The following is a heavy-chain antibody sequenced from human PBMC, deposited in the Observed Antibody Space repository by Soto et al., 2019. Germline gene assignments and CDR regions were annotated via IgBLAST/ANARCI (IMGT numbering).Heavy chain of an antibody. CDR3: ARVAY. V-gene: IGHV3-21*01. CDR1: VFTFSRVS. Sequence: PWGFLRLSCKASVFTFSRVSMNWFRQVPGKGLEWVASISSGSSDTWYADSVKGRFIISRDNAQNSLFLQMNTLRPEDTAMYYCARVAYWGPGTQVTVSS. CDR2: ISSGSSDT. J-gene: IGHJ4*02.